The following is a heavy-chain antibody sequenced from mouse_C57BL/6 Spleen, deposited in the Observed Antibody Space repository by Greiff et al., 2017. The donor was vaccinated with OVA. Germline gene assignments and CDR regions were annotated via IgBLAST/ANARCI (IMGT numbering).Heavy chain of an antibody. CDR3: ARDVITTVVDAMDY. Sequence: EVKVVESGGGLVKPGGSLKLSCAASGFTFSSYAMSWVRQTPEKRLEWVATISDGGSYTYYPDNVKGRFTISRDNAKNNLYLQMSHLKSEDTAMYYCARDVITTVVDAMDYWGQGTSVTVSS. J-gene: IGHJ4*01. CDR1: GFTFSSYA. V-gene: IGHV5-4*01. CDR2: ISDGGSYT. D-gene: IGHD1-1*01.